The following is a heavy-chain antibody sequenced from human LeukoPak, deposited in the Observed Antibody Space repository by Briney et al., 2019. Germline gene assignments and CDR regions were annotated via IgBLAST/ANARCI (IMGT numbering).Heavy chain of an antibody. D-gene: IGHD3-3*01. CDR2: IRSKANSDET. V-gene: IGHV3-73*01. J-gene: IGHJ4*01. Sequence: PGGSLRLSCTVSGFIFSDSAIHWVRQAAGKGLEWVDRIRSKANSDETAYAASVKGGFTISRDDSKDTAYLQMHSLKPEDTAVYHCTSPAHDFDFWSGYYSVWGRGAQVTVSS. CDR1: GFIFSDSA. CDR3: TSPAHDFDFWSGYYSV.